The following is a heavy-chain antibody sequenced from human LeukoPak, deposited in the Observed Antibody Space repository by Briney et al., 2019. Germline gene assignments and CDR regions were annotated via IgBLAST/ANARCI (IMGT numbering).Heavy chain of an antibody. V-gene: IGHV3-48*02. Sequence: PGGSLRLSCAASGFTFSGYSMNWVRQAPGKGLEWVSYISSGSSTIYYADSVKGRFTISRDNAKNSLYLQMNSLRDEDTAVYYCARGITMIVQKINAMDVWGQGTTVTVSS. CDR1: GFTFSGYS. J-gene: IGHJ6*02. D-gene: IGHD3-22*01. CDR3: ARGITMIVQKINAMDV. CDR2: ISSGSSTI.